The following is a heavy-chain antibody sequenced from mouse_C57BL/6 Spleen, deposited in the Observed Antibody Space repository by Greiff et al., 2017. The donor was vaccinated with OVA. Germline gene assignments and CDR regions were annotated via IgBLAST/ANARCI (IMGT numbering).Heavy chain of an antibody. CDR3: ARHEDYYYAMDY. CDR2: FYPGSGSI. Sequence: VKLMASGAELVKPGASVKLSCKASGYTFTEYTIHWVKQRSGQGLEWIGWFYPGSGSIKYNEKFKDKATLTADKSASTVYMELSRLTSEDSAVYFCARHEDYYYAMDYWGQGTSVTVSS. CDR1: GYTFTEYT. J-gene: IGHJ4*01. V-gene: IGHV1-62-2*01.